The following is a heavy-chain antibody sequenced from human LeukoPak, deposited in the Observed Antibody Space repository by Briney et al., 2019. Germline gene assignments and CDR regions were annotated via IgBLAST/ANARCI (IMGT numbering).Heavy chain of an antibody. D-gene: IGHD6-13*01. CDR2: INHSGST. V-gene: IGHV4-34*01. Sequence: PSETLSLTCAVYGGSFSGYYWSWLRQPPGKGLEWIGEINHSGSTNYSPSLKSRVTMSVDTSKNQFSLKLSSVTAADTAVYYCARGRQQLATIYYYYYMDVWGKGTTVTVSS. CDR1: GGSFSGYY. CDR3: ARGRQQLATIYYYYYMDV. J-gene: IGHJ6*03.